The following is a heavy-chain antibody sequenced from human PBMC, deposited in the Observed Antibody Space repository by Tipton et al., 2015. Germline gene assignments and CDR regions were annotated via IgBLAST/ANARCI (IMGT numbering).Heavy chain of an antibody. J-gene: IGHJ3*02. CDR2: IYFGGST. V-gene: IGHV4-39*01. D-gene: IGHD2-15*01. Sequence: TLSLTCTVSGCSISSNDYYWGWIRQPPGKGLEWMGHIYFGGSTYYNPSLKSRVTISVDKSKNQLSLKLSSATAAVTAVYYCARLGVVEFGDAFDIWGQGAMVTVSS. CDR3: ARLGVVEFGDAFDI. CDR1: GCSISSNDYY.